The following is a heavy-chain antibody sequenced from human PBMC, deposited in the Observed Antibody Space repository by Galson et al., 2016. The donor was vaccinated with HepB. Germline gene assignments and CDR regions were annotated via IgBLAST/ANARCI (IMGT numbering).Heavy chain of an antibody. V-gene: IGHV1-18*01. CDR2: ISPYHGST. J-gene: IGHJ4*02. Sequence: SVKVSCKASGYTFTSYGINWVRQAPGQGFEWVGWISPYHGSTKYAQQFQGRVTLTTDTSTSTAYMELRSLRSDDTAVYYCARGLRQDESSVYAYWGQGTLVTVSS. D-gene: IGHD3-22*01. CDR3: ARGLRQDESSVYAY. CDR1: GYTFTSYG.